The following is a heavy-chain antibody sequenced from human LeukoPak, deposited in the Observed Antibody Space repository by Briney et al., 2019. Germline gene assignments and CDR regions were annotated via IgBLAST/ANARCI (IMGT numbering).Heavy chain of an antibody. CDR2: INPNSGGT. J-gene: IGHJ3*02. CDR1: GYTFTGYY. V-gene: IGHV1-2*02. D-gene: IGHD3-22*01. Sequence: ASVKVSCKASGYTFTGYYMHWVRQAPGQGLEWMGWINPNSGGTNYAQKFQGRVTMTRDTSISTAYMELSRLRSDDTAVYYCAREALYYDSSSYYLQRGAFDIWGQGTMVTVSS. CDR3: AREALYYDSSSYYLQRGAFDI.